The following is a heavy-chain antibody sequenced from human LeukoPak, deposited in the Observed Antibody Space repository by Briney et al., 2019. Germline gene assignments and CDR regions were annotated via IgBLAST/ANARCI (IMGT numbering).Heavy chain of an antibody. D-gene: IGHD3/OR15-3a*01. J-gene: IGHJ5*02. CDR2: IYYSGST. V-gene: IGHV4-59*01. CDR1: GGSISSYY. CDR3: ARGSAYGLVCNWFDP. Sequence: SETLSLTCTVSGGSISSYYWSWIRQPPGKGLEWIGYIYYSGSTNYNPSLKSRVTISVDTSKNQFSLKLSSVTAADTAVYYCARGSAYGLVCNWFDPWGQGTLVTVSS.